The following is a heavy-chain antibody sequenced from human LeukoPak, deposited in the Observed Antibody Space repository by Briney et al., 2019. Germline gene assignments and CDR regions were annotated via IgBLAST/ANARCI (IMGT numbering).Heavy chain of an antibody. CDR2: VSGGGGTT. D-gene: IGHD6-19*01. Sequence: GGSLRLSCAASGFAFSNYAMNWVRQAPGRGLEWVSTVSGGGGTTHYADSVKGRFIISRDNSKNTLYLQKNSLRVEDTAVYYCTRGHSSGWYYFDYWGHGTLVTVSS. J-gene: IGHJ4*01. CDR3: TRGHSSGWYYFDY. CDR1: GFAFSNYA. V-gene: IGHV3-23*01.